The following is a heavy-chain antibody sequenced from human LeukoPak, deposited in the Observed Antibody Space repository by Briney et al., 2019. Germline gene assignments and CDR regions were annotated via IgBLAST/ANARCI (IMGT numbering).Heavy chain of an antibody. V-gene: IGHV3-23*01. CDR2: ISATDGGT. Sequence: GGSLRLSCAASEFTFTNYALSWVRQAPGKGLEWVSTISATDGGTFYADSVRGRFTISRDNSKNTVYLQMNSLSADDTATYYCAKVAILGVVLDAFDIWGQGPMVTVSS. J-gene: IGHJ3*02. D-gene: IGHD3-3*01. CDR1: EFTFTNYA. CDR3: AKVAILGVVLDAFDI.